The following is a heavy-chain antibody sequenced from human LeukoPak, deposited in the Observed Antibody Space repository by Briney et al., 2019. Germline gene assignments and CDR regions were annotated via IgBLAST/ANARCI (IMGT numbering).Heavy chain of an antibody. D-gene: IGHD3-22*01. V-gene: IGHV3-7*01. J-gene: IGHJ4*02. CDR3: ARGPYYYDSSGYLDY. CDR2: IKQDGSEK. CDR1: GFTFSSYW. Sequence: PWGSLRLSCAASGFTFSSYWMSWVRQAPGKGLEWVANIKQDGSEKYYVDSVKGRFTISRDNAKNSLYLQMNSLRAEDTAVYYCARGPYYYDSSGYLDYWGQGTLVTVSS.